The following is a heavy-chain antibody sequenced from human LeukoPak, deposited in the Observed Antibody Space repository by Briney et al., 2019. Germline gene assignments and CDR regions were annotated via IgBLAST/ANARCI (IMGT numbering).Heavy chain of an antibody. CDR2: ILYDGSNK. Sequence: GGSLRLSCAASGFTFSNYGMHWVRQAPGKGLEWVTFILYDGSNKYYADSVKGRFTISRDNSKNTLYLQMSSLRAEDTAVYYCARERDGTAAFDIWGQGTMVTVSS. D-gene: IGHD1-1*01. V-gene: IGHV3-30*02. CDR3: ARERDGTAAFDI. CDR1: GFTFSNYG. J-gene: IGHJ3*02.